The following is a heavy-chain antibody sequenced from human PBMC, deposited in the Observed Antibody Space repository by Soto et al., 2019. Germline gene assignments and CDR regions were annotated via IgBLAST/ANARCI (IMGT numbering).Heavy chain of an antibody. J-gene: IGHJ4*02. CDR2: INAGNGNT. V-gene: IGHV1-3*01. D-gene: IGHD3-22*01. CDR1: GYTFTSYA. CDR3: ERDSLTMIVVVPFDY. Sequence: ASVKVSCKASGYTFTSYAMHWVRQAPGQRLEWMGWINAGNGNTKYSQKFQGRVTITRDTSASTAYMELSSLRSEDTAVYYCERDSLTMIVVVPFDYWGQGTLVTVSS.